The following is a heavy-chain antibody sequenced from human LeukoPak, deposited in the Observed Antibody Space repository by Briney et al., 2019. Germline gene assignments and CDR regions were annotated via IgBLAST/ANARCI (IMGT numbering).Heavy chain of an antibody. CDR2: IKQDGSEK. V-gene: IGHV3-7*01. CDR3: ARGPRYYDILTDHFPIYYMDV. CDR1: GFTFSSYW. Sequence: PGGSLRLSCAASGFTFSSYWMSWVRQAPGKGLEWVANIKQDGSEKYYVDSVKGRFTISRDNAKNSLYLQMNSLRSEDMAVYYCARGPRYYDILTDHFPIYYMDVWGKGTTVTVSS. J-gene: IGHJ6*03. D-gene: IGHD3-9*01.